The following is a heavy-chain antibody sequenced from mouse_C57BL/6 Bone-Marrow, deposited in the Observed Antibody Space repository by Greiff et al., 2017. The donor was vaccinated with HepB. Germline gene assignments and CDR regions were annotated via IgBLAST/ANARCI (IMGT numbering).Heavy chain of an antibody. CDR3: ARSLPGYYLYYYAMDY. CDR2: IHPNSGST. V-gene: IGHV1-64*01. CDR1: GYTFTSYW. J-gene: IGHJ4*01. Sequence: QVQLQQPGAELVKPGASVKLSCKASGYTFTSYWMHWVKQRPGQGLEWIGMIHPNSGSTNYNEKFKSKATLTVYKSSSTAYMQLSSLTSEDSAVYYCARSLPGYYLYYYAMDYWGQGTSVTVSS. D-gene: IGHD2-3*01.